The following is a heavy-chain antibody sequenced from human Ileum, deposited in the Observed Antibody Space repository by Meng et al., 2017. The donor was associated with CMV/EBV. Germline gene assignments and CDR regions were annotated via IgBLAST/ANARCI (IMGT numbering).Heavy chain of an antibody. J-gene: IGHJ6*02. D-gene: IGHD3-16*01. CDR2: IYFSGSS. CDR3: ARSLSRYYFGMDV. V-gene: IGHV4-39*01. Sequence: SETLSLTCSVSGASISSSTYYWGWIRQSPGKGLEWIGSIYFSGSSFYNPSLQGQVTIFIDTSKSQFSLKVNSVTAADTAVYYCARSLSRYYFGMDVWGQGTTVTVSS. CDR1: GASISSSTYY.